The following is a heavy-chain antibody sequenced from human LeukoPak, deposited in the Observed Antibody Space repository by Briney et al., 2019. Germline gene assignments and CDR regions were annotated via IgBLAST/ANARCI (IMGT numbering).Heavy chain of an antibody. CDR1: GGSISSSSYY. D-gene: IGHD4-17*01. J-gene: IGHJ4*02. CDR2: IYHSGST. V-gene: IGHV4-39*07. CDR3: ARVTGYGDPIDY. Sequence: SETLSLTCTVSGGSISSSSYYWGWIRQPPGKGLEWIGEIYHSGSTNYNPSLKSRVIISVDTSKNQFSLKLSSVTAADTAVYYCARVTGYGDPIDYWGQGTLVTVSS.